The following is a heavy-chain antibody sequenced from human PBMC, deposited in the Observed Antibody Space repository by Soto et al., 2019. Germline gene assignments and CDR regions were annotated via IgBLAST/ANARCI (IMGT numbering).Heavy chain of an antibody. CDR3: ARDSRASYDFWSGYYYIDY. CDR1: GFTFSSYG. D-gene: IGHD3-3*01. CDR2: IWYDGSNK. Sequence: GGSLRLSCAASGFTFSSYGMHWVRQGPGKGLEWVAVIWYDGSNKYYGDSVKGRFTISRDNSKNTLCLQMNSLRAEDTAVYYCARDSRASYDFWSGYYYIDYWGQGTLVTVSS. V-gene: IGHV3-33*01. J-gene: IGHJ4*02.